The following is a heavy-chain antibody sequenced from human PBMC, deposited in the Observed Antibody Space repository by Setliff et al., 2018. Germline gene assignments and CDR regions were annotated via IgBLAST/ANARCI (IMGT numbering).Heavy chain of an antibody. CDR1: GGSFSGYY. CDR3: ARVLTGTRWDWFDP. V-gene: IGHV4-34*01. J-gene: IGHJ5*02. Sequence: PSETLSLTCAVYGGSFSGYYWSWIRQPPGKGLEWIGEINPSGGTNYNPSLKSRVTISVDTSKNQFSLKLSSVTAADTAVYYCARVLTGTRWDWFDPWGQGTLVTVSS. CDR2: INPSGGT. D-gene: IGHD1-20*01.